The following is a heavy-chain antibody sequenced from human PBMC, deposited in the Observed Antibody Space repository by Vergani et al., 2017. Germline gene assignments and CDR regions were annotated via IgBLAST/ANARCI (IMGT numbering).Heavy chain of an antibody. CDR3: VRTEYCTGIACNTRFDS. CDR2: IDEYGNRA. V-gene: IGHV3-74*02. Sequence: VQLVESGGGVVQPGGSLRLSCAASGFTFNSYWMHWVRQVPGKGLMWVARIDEYGNRATYGDFETGRFTISRDNAKNTVFLQMNNLRADDAGVYYCVRTEYCTGIACNTRFDSWGQGALVTVSS. CDR1: GFTFNSYW. J-gene: IGHJ5*01. D-gene: IGHD2-8*02.